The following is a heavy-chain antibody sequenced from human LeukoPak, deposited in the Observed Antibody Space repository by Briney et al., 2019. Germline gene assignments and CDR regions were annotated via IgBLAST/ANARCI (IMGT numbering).Heavy chain of an antibody. V-gene: IGHV1-8*01. J-gene: IGHJ6*03. Sequence: GASVKVSCKASGYTFTSYDINWVRQATGQGLEWMGWMNPNSGNTGYAQKFQGRVTMTRNTSISTAYMELSSLRSEDTAVYYCARLTYYYFWSGYYRHYRDVWGKGTTVTVSS. D-gene: IGHD3-3*01. CDR2: MNPNSGNT. CDR3: ARLTYYYFWSGYYRHYRDV. CDR1: GYTFTSYD.